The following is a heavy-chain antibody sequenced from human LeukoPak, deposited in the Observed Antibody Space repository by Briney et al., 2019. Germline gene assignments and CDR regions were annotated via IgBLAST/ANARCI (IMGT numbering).Heavy chain of an antibody. J-gene: IGHJ4*02. CDR1: GGSISSYY. D-gene: IGHD3-10*01. V-gene: IGHV3-21*01. CDR3: ARDAFASGSHDY. Sequence: ETLSLTCTVSGGSISSYYWSWIRQPPGKGLEWVSSISSSSTYIYYADPVKGRFTISRDNAKNSLFLQMNSLTAEDTALYYCARDAFASGSHDYWGQGNLVTVSS. CDR2: ISSSSTYI.